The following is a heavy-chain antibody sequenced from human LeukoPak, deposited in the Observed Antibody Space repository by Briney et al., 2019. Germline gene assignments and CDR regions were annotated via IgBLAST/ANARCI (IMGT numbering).Heavy chain of an antibody. CDR2: ISSSSTYI. CDR3: ARDHEQVVQLDAFDI. Sequence: PGGSLRLSCAASGFTFSSYSMNWVRQAPGKGLEWVSSISSSSTYIYYADSVKGRFTISRDDAKNSLYLQMNSLRAEDTAVHFCARDHEQVVQLDAFDIWGQGTMVTVSS. V-gene: IGHV3-21*01. D-gene: IGHD1-1*01. J-gene: IGHJ3*02. CDR1: GFTFSSYS.